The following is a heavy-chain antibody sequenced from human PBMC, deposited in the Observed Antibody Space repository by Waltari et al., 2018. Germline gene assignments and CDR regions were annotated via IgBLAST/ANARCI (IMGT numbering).Heavy chain of an antibody. D-gene: IGHD3-3*01. CDR3: ARESSRDYDFWSGTGYMDV. CDR2: VYYSGGT. Sequence: QVQLQESGPGLVKPSETLSLTCTVSGGSISSYSWSWIRQPPGTGLEWIGYVYYSGGTNYNPSLKSRVTISVDTSKNQFSLKLSSVTAADTAVYYCARESSRDYDFWSGTGYMDVWGKGTTVTVSS. CDR1: GGSISSYS. V-gene: IGHV4-59*01. J-gene: IGHJ6*03.